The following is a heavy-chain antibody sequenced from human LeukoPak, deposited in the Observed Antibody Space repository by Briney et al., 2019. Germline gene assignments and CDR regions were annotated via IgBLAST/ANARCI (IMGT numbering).Heavy chain of an antibody. CDR1: GFTFSLYA. V-gene: IGHV3-23*01. Sequence: PGGSLRLSCAASGFTFSLYAMSWVRLAPGKGLEWVSAITGSGDNTYNADSVKGRFTISRDNSKNTLYLQMSSLRAEDTAIYYCAKTARIAVHGHDPFDTWGQGTMVTVSS. CDR2: ITGSGDNT. D-gene: IGHD6-19*01. CDR3: AKTARIAVHGHDPFDT. J-gene: IGHJ3*02.